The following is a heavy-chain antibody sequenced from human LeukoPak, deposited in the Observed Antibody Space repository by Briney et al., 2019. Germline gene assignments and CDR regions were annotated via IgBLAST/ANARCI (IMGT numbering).Heavy chain of an antibody. D-gene: IGHD1-14*01. V-gene: IGHV3-7*01. CDR1: GFTLNSYL. CDR3: ARSNPNRNALDL. CDR2: IKKDGSEE. Sequence: GGSLRLSCAASGFTLNSYLMSWVRQAPGRGLEWVANIKKDGSEESYLDSVKGRFTVSRDNAKHSLFLQMNSLRGEDTAVYYCARSNPNRNALDLWGQGTMDTISS. J-gene: IGHJ3*01.